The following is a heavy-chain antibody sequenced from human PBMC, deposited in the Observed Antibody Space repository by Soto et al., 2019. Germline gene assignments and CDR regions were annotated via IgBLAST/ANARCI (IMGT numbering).Heavy chain of an antibody. CDR1: GDSINRYY. D-gene: IGHD6-19*01. Sequence: SETLSLTCRVSGDSINRYYWSWIRQSAGKGLEWIGRTYITGDTNFNPSLKSRVTMSLDMSRHQLSLHLSSVTAADTAVYYCARGYTETVDGPTPFYFDYWGQGTPVTVSS. CDR3: ARGYTETVDGPTPFYFDY. V-gene: IGHV4-4*07. J-gene: IGHJ4*02. CDR2: TYITGDT.